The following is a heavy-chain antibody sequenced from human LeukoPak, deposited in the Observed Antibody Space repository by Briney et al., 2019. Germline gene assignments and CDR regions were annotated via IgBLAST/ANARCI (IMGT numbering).Heavy chain of an antibody. J-gene: IGHJ6*03. D-gene: IGHD6-6*01. V-gene: IGHV1-2*02. CDR2: INPNSGGT. CDR3: ARRGHGAARPNYYYYYMDV. Sequence: GASVKVSCKASGYTFTGYYMHWVRQAPGQGLEWMGGINPNSGGTNYAQKFQGRVTMTKDTSISTAYMELSRLRSDDTAVYYGARRGHGAARPNYYYYYMDVWGKGTTVTVSS. CDR1: GYTFTGYY.